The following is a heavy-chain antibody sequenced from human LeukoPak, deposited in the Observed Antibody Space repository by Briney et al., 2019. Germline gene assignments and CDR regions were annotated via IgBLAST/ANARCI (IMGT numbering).Heavy chain of an antibody. CDR1: GFTFRSYW. J-gene: IGHJ3*02. V-gene: IGHV3-7*04. CDR3: ARDRYGATPDAFDI. Sequence: GGSLRLSCGASGFTFRSYWMSWVRQAPGEGLEWVANINEDGSETNYVDSVKGRFTISRDNAKDSLYLQMNSLRAEDTALYYCARDRYGATPDAFDIWGQGTMVTVSS. D-gene: IGHD4-17*01. CDR2: INEDGSET.